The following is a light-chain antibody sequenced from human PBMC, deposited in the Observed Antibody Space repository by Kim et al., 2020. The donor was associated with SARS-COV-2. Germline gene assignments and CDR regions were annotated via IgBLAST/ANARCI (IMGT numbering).Light chain of an antibody. CDR3: QHSYNTPRT. Sequence: SVGDRVTITCRASQSISRYLNWYQQKPGKAPRLLIYGASSLQSGVPSRFSGSGSGTDFTLTISSLQPEDFATYYCQHSYNTPRTFGQGTKVEIK. CDR2: GAS. V-gene: IGKV1-39*01. CDR1: QSISRY. J-gene: IGKJ1*01.